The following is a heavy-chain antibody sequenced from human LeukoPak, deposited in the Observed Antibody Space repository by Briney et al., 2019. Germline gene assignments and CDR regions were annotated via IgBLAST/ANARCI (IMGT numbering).Heavy chain of an antibody. V-gene: IGHV4-39*01. J-gene: IGHJ3*02. CDR2: IYYSGST. Sequence: PSETLSLTCTVSGGSISSSSYYWGWIRQPPGKGLEWIGSIYYSGSTYYNPSLKSRVTISVDTSKNQFSLKLSSVTAADTAVYYCARHEDRTTVTTPHAFDIWGQGTMVTVSS. D-gene: IGHD4-17*01. CDR1: GGSISSSSYY. CDR3: ARHEDRTTVTTPHAFDI.